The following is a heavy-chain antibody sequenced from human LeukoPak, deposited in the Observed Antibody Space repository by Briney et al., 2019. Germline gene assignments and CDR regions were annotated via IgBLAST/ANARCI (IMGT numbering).Heavy chain of an antibody. D-gene: IGHD6-13*01. V-gene: IGHV1-2*02. CDR2: INPNSGGT. Sequence: ASVKVPCKASGYTFTDYYMHWVRQAPGQGLEWMGWINPNSGGTNYAQKFQGRVTMTRDTATSTAYMELSRLRSDDTAVFYCAREEVIAAAGPTLDYWGQGALVTVSS. J-gene: IGHJ4*02. CDR1: GYTFTDYY. CDR3: AREEVIAAAGPTLDY.